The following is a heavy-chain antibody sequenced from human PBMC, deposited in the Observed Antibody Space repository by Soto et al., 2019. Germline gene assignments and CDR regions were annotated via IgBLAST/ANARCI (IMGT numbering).Heavy chain of an antibody. D-gene: IGHD4-17*01. J-gene: IGHJ4*02. CDR1: GFTFSTYS. V-gene: IGHV3-48*01. Sequence: EVQLVESGGGLVQPGGSLRLSCAASGFTFSTYSMNWVRQAPGKGLEWVSYISSGSSTISYADSVKGRFPISRDNAKKSLYLQMNSLRAEDTAVYYCASHDYGDYVEYWGQGTLVTVSS. CDR2: ISSGSSTI. CDR3: ASHDYGDYVEY.